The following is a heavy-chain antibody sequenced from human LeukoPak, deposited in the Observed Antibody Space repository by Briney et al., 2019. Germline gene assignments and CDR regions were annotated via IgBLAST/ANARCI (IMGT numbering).Heavy chain of an antibody. CDR2: INHSGST. Sequence: SETLSLTCAVFGGSFSAYYWSWIRQPPGEGLEWIGEINHSGSTNYNPSLKSRVTISVDTSKNHFSLKLRSVTAADTAVYYCARGVAYCGGDCYASNSFDYWGQGTLVTVSS. V-gene: IGHV4-34*01. CDR3: ARGVAYCGGDCYASNSFDY. D-gene: IGHD2-21*02. J-gene: IGHJ4*02. CDR1: GGSFSAYY.